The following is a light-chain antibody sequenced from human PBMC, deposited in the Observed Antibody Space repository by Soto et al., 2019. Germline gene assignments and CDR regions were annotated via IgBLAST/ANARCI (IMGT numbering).Light chain of an antibody. V-gene: IGKV3-11*01. CDR2: DAS. J-gene: IGKJ4*01. CDR3: EQRSDCPRT. CDR1: QSVSRY. Sequence: EIVLTQSPATLSLSPGERATLSCRASQSVSRYLAWYQQNPCQAPRLLIYDASHRATGIPARFSGSGSGTDFTLPSSSLEPEDFAVYYCEQRSDCPRTFGGGTKVEIK.